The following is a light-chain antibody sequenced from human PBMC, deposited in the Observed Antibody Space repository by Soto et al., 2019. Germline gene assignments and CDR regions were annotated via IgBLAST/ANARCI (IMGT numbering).Light chain of an antibody. V-gene: IGKV3-20*01. CDR1: QSVTSTY. CDR2: GGP. CDR3: QRYGASPLYT. J-gene: IGKJ2*01. Sequence: EDVLTQSPGTLSLSPGERATLSCRASQSVTSTYLAWYQQKPGQAPRLLIYGGPSRAAGIPDRFTGSGSGTDFTLTISRLEPEDFAVYYCQRYGASPLYTFGQGTKLESK.